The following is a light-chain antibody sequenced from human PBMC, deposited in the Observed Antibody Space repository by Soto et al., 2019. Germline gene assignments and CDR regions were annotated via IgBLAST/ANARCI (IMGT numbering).Light chain of an antibody. V-gene: IGKV1-5*01. CDR1: QSISGR. J-gene: IGKJ2*01. CDR2: DAY. Sequence: DIHLTQSPSTLSAFVGDRVTISCRARQSISGRLAWYQQKAGRAPNLLIYDAYTLETGVPLRFSGSGSGTEFTLTISGLQPDDFATYYCQQYHSYPYTFGQGTKLEIK. CDR3: QQYHSYPYT.